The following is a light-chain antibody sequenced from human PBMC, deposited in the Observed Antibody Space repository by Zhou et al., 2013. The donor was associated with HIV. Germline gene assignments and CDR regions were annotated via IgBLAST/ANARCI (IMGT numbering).Light chain of an antibody. Sequence: ETVMTQFPASLSVSPGERPTLFCRASQSVSSYLAWYQQKPGQAPRLLIYGASTRATGIPARFSGSGSGTDFTLTISRLEPEDFAVYYCQQYGSSLMYTFGQGTKLEIK. J-gene: IGKJ2*01. CDR3: QQYGSSLMYT. V-gene: IGKV3-15*01. CDR2: GAS. CDR1: QSVSSY.